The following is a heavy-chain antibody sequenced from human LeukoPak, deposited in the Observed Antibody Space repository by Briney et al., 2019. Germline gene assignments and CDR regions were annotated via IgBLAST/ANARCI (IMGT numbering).Heavy chain of an antibody. CDR2: ISSSGSTI. CDR3: ARDLRLIPY. J-gene: IGHJ4*02. V-gene: IGHV3-48*03. CDR1: GFTFSSYE. Sequence: GGSLRLSCAASGFTFSSYEINWVRQAPGKGLEWVSYISSSGSTIKYADSVKGRFTISRGNAKNSLYLQMNSLRAEDTAIYYCARDLRLIPYWGRGTLVTVSS. D-gene: IGHD2-21*01.